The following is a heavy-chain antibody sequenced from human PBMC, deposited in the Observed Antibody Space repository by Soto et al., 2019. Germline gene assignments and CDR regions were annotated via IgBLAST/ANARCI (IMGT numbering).Heavy chain of an antibody. V-gene: IGHV4-39*01. CDR3: ARRRASDYGGNHHPYYFDR. J-gene: IGHJ4*02. CDR2: ISYSGRT. Sequence: SETLSLTCTVSGASIITDNYFWVWIRQSPRRGLELIGSISYSGRTYDNPSLQSRVTISIDASKNQFSLKLTPVTTADTAVYYCARRRASDYGGNHHPYYFDRWGQGALVTVPQ. CDR1: GASIITDNYF. D-gene: IGHD4-17*01.